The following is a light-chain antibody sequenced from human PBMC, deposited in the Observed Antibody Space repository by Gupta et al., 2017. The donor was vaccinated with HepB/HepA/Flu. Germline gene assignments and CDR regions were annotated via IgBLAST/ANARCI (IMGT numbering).Light chain of an antibody. CDR2: DGS. V-gene: IGKV1-33*01. Sequence: DIELTQSPSTLSAFIGDRVTITCQATQDVNNYLNWYQQKPATAPKLLIFDGSHFATGVPSRFSGCGSEALFSFSIDSRQPEDVATYYCQQEYTVAPTFGGGTKVEIK. CDR1: QDVNNY. CDR3: QQEYTVAPT. J-gene: IGKJ4*01.